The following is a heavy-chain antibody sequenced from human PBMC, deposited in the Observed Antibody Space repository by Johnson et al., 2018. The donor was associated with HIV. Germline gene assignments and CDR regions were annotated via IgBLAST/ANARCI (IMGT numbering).Heavy chain of an antibody. CDR2: IRGSGNII. J-gene: IGHJ3*02. V-gene: IGHV3-11*04. D-gene: IGHD1-7*01. CDR3: AREATGTTNAFYM. Sequence: QVQLVESGGGLVQPGGSLRLSCAASGFTFSDYYMTWIRQAPGKGLEWVSYIRGSGNIIYYTDSLKGRFTISRDNAKNSLYLQMNSLRAEDTAVYYCAREATGTTNAFYMWGQGTMVTVSS. CDR1: GFTFSDYY.